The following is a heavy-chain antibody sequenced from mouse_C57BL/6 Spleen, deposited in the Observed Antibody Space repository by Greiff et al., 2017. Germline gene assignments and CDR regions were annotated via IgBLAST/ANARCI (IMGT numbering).Heavy chain of an antibody. CDR2: ISNGGGST. CDR3: ARHHFAY. V-gene: IGHV5-12*01. CDR1: GFTFSDYY. Sequence: EVKVVESGGGLVQPGGSLKLSCAASGFTFSDYYMYWVRQTPEKRLEWVAYISNGGGSTYYPDTVKGRFTISRDNAKNTLYLQMSRLKSEDTAMYYCARHHFAYWGQGTLVTVSA. J-gene: IGHJ3*01.